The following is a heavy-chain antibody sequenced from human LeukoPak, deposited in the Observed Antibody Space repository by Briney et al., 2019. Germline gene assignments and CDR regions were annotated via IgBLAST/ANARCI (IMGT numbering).Heavy chain of an antibody. CDR1: GGSVSSGSYY. CDR2: IYYSGST. V-gene: IGHV4-61*01. J-gene: IGHJ4*02. Sequence: SETLSLTCTVSGGSVSSGSYYWSWIRQPPGKGLEWIGYIYYSGSTNYNPSLKSRVTISVDTSKNQFSLKLSSVTAADTAVYYCARECATTVTTGGFDYWGQGTLVTVSS. CDR3: ARECATTVTTGGFDY. D-gene: IGHD4-17*01.